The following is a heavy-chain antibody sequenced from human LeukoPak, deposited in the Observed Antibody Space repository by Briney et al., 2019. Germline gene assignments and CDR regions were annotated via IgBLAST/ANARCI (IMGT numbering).Heavy chain of an antibody. D-gene: IGHD3-10*01. J-gene: IGHJ4*02. CDR2: IKQDGSEK. V-gene: IGHV3-7*01. Sequence: GGSLRLSCAASGFTFSSYWMSWVRQAPGKGLEWVANIKQDGSEKYYVDSVKGRFTISKDNAKNSLYLQMNSPRAEDTAVYYCARDLSRSFSMIRGLIQHREFDFWGRGTLVTVSS. CDR3: ARDLSRSFSMIRGLIQHREFDF. CDR1: GFTFSSYW.